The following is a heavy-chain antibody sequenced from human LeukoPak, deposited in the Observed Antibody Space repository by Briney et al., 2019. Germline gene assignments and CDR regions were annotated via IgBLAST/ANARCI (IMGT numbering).Heavy chain of an antibody. J-gene: IGHJ4*02. CDR3: AREGSFRGRFFDY. CDR2: INAGNGNT. V-gene: IGHV1-3*01. D-gene: IGHD3-10*01. Sequence: GASVKVSCKASGYTFTNYAIHWVRQAPGQRLGCMGWINAGNGNTEYSQKFQGRVTITRDTSATTAYMELSSLISEDTAVYYCAREGSFRGRFFDYWGQGTLVTVSS. CDR1: GYTFTNYA.